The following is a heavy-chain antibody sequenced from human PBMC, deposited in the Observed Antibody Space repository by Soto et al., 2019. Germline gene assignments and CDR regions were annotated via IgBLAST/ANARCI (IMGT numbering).Heavy chain of an antibody. Sequence: ESLSLTCAVYGGSVSGYYWSWIRQPPGKGLEWIGEINHSGSTNYNPSLKSRVTISVDTSKNQFSLKLSSVTAADTAVYYCARLSGPGNWFDPWGQGTLVTVSS. CDR1: GGSVSGYY. D-gene: IGHD3-10*01. V-gene: IGHV4-34*01. CDR2: INHSGST. CDR3: ARLSGPGNWFDP. J-gene: IGHJ5*02.